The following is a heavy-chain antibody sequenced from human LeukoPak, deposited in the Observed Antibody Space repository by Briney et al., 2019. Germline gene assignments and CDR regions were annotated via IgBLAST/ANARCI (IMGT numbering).Heavy chain of an antibody. V-gene: IGHV4-34*01. CDR2: INHSGST. Sequence: PSETLSLTCTVSGGSISSYAWSWIRQPPGKGLEWIGEINHSGSTNYNPSLKSRVTISVDTSKNQFSLKLSSVTAADTAVYYCASYSSGTDAFDIWGQGTMVTVSS. J-gene: IGHJ3*02. CDR1: GGSISSYA. CDR3: ASYSSGTDAFDI. D-gene: IGHD6-19*01.